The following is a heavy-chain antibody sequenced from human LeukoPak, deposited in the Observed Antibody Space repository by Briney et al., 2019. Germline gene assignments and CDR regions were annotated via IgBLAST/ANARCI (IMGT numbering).Heavy chain of an antibody. J-gene: IGHJ4*02. D-gene: IGHD3-22*01. Sequence: KTSETLFLTCTVSDGSISSSSYYWGWIRQPPGKGLEWIGSIYYSGRTYYNPSLKSRVTISVDTSKNQFSLKLSSVTAADTAVYYCARDRNYYDSSGYYFANWGQGTLVTVSS. CDR3: ARDRNYYDSSGYYFAN. CDR2: IYYSGRT. CDR1: DGSISSSSYY. V-gene: IGHV4-39*02.